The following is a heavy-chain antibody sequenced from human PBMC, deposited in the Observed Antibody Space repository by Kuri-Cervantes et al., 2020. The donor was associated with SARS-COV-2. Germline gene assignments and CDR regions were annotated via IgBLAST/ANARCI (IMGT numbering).Heavy chain of an antibody. CDR3: ARGRGERDWFDP. V-gene: IGHV3-53*04. CDR1: GFTVSSNY. CDR2: IYSGGST. Sequence: GESLKISCAASGFTVSSNYMSWVRQAPGKGLEWVSVIYSGGSTYYADSVKGRFTISRHNSKNTLYLQMNSLRAEDTAVYYCARGRGERDWFDPWGQGTLVTVSS. J-gene: IGHJ5*02. D-gene: IGHD3-3*01.